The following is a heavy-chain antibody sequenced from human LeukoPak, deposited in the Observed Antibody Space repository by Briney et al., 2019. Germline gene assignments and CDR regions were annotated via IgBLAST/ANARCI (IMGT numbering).Heavy chain of an antibody. J-gene: IGHJ6*03. V-gene: IGHV3-21*01. Sequence: GGSLRLSCTASGFTFSSYEMNWVRQAPGKGLEWVSSISSSSSYIYYADSLKGRFTVSRDNAKNSLYLQMNSLRAEDTAVYYCARADDNYFYYYMDVWGKGTTVTVSS. CDR3: ARADDNYFYYYMDV. CDR1: GFTFSSYE. CDR2: ISSSSSYI. D-gene: IGHD3-22*01.